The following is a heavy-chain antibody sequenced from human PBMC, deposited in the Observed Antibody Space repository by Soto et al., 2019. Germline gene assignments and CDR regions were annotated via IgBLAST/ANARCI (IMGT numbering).Heavy chain of an antibody. J-gene: IGHJ6*02. Sequence: QTGGSLRLSCAASGFTFSSYSMNWVRQAPGKGLEWVSYISSSSSTIYYADSVKGRFTISRDNAKNSLYLQMNSLRDEDTAVYYCAGSYYPQDSYYYYYGMDVWGQGTTVTVSS. CDR3: AGSYYPQDSYYYYYGMDV. CDR2: ISSSSSTI. D-gene: IGHD3-10*01. CDR1: GFTFSSYS. V-gene: IGHV3-48*02.